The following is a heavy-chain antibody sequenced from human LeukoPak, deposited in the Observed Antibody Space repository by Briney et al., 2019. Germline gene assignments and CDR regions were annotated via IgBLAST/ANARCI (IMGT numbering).Heavy chain of an antibody. V-gene: IGHV4-31*03. CDR3: ARYKYSSSGGTWFDP. CDR2: IYYSGSS. D-gene: IGHD6-6*01. J-gene: IGHJ5*02. CDR1: GGSISSGGHY. Sequence: SETLSLNCTVSGGSISSGGHYWSWSRQHPGKGPDWIGYIYYSGSSYYNPSLNSRVTISVDTSKNQFSLKLSSVTAADTAVYYCARYKYSSSGGTWFDPWGHGTLVTVSS.